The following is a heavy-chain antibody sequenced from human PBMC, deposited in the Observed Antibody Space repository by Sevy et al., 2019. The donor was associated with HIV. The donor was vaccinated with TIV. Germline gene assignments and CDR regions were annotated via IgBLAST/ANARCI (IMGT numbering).Heavy chain of an antibody. V-gene: IGHV3-15*01. D-gene: IGHD6-13*01. CDR1: RFTFSNAW. Sequence: LGGSLRLSCAASRFTFSNAWMSWVRQAPGKGLEWVGRIKSKTDGGTTDYAAPVKGRFTISRDDSKNTLYLQMNSLKTEDTAVYYCTTSGLQEQQLVRFDYWGQGTLVTVSS. CDR2: IKSKTDGGTT. CDR3: TTSGLQEQQLVRFDY. J-gene: IGHJ4*02.